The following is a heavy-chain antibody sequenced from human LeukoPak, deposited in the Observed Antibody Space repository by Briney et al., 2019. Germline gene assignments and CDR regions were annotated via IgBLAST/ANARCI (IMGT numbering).Heavy chain of an antibody. V-gene: IGHV3-33*01. Sequence: PGGSLRLSCAASGFTFSSYGMHWVRQAPGKGLEWVAVIWYDGSNKYYADSVKGRFTISRDNSKNTLYLQMNSLRAEDTAVYYCARDYYYDSSGYYSPVGAFDIWGQGTMVTVSS. CDR2: IWYDGSNK. CDR1: GFTFSSYG. D-gene: IGHD3-22*01. J-gene: IGHJ3*02. CDR3: ARDYYYDSSGYYSPVGAFDI.